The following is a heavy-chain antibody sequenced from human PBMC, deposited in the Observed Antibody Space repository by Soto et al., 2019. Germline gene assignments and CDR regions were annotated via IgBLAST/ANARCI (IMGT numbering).Heavy chain of an antibody. CDR2: INHSGST. D-gene: IGHD2-15*01. J-gene: IGHJ4*01. V-gene: IGHV4-34*01. CDR1: GESFSDYY. CDR3: ARADVVAGGYFFYY. Sequence: QVQLQQWGAGLLKPSETLSLTCAVYGESFSDYYWSWIRQPPGKGLEWIGEINHSGSTNYNPSLKGRVTIIIDTSQNPFPLKVGFVAGADTGVYYWARADVVAGGYFFYYLGQGTLVTVSS.